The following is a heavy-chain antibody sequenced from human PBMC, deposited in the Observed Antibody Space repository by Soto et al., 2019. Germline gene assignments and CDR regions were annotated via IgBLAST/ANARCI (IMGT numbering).Heavy chain of an antibody. CDR2: IIPIFGTA. CDR1: GGTFSSYA. J-gene: IGHJ4*02. Sequence: ASVKVSCKASGGTFSSYAISWVRQAPGQGLEWMGGIIPIFGTANYAQKFQGRVTITADESTSTAYMELSSLRSEDTAVYYCARDRALVYCGGDCYPFDYWGQGTLVTVSS. CDR3: ARDRALVYCGGDCYPFDY. V-gene: IGHV1-69*13. D-gene: IGHD2-21*02.